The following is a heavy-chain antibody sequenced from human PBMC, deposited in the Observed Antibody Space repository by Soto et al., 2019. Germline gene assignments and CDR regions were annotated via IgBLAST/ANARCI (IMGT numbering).Heavy chain of an antibody. D-gene: IGHD4-17*01. Sequence: QVQLQESGPGLVKPSETLSLTCTVSGGSISSYYWCWIRQPPGKGLEWIGNIYYGGGTNYNPSLKSRVTISVDTYKNQFSRRLSSVTAADTAVYYCARHTAYYGDYLLFQHWGQGTLVTVSS. J-gene: IGHJ1*01. V-gene: IGHV4-59*08. CDR1: GGSISSYY. CDR3: ARHTAYYGDYLLFQH. CDR2: IYYGGGT.